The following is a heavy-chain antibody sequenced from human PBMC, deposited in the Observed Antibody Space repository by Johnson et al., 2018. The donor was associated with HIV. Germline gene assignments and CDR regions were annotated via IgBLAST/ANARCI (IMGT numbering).Heavy chain of an antibody. J-gene: IGHJ3*02. CDR3: ARSLGIGVVVHATAFDI. Sequence: QVQLVESGGGLVKPGGSLRLSCAASGFTFSSYAMHWVRQAPGKGLEWVAVISYDGSNKYYADSVKGRFTISRDNSKNTLYLQMNSLRAEDTALYYCARSLGIGVVVHATAFDIWGRGTMVSASS. CDR2: ISYDGSNK. V-gene: IGHV3-30-3*01. CDR1: GFTFSSYA. D-gene: IGHD3-22*01.